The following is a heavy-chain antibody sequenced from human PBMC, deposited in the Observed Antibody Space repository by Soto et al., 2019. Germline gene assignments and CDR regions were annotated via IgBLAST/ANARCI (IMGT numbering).Heavy chain of an antibody. CDR3: ARQETGYYVMDV. CDR2: INPNSGGT. V-gene: IGHV1-2*04. J-gene: IGHJ6*02. D-gene: IGHD1-1*01. CDR1: GYTFTGYY. Sequence: QVQLVQSGAEVKKPGASVKVSCKASGYTFTGYYMHWVRQAPGQGLEWMVWINPNSGGTNYAQKFQGWVTKTRDTSIRTAYMALSRLRSDDTAVYYCARQETGYYVMDVWGQGTTVTVSS.